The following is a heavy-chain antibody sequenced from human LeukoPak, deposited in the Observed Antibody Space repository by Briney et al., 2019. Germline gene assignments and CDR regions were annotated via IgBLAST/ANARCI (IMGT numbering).Heavy chain of an antibody. V-gene: IGHV3-23*01. Sequence: GGSLRLSCAASGFTFSSSAMSWVRQAPGEGLEWVSSITASGGSTFYADSVKGRFIISRDNAKNTLYLQMHSLRAEDTALYYCAKRAPYYFDYWGQGTLVTVSS. CDR1: GFTFSSSA. J-gene: IGHJ4*02. CDR2: ITASGGST. CDR3: AKRAPYYFDY.